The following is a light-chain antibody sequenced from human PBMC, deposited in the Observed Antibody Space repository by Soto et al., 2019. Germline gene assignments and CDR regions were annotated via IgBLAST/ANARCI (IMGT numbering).Light chain of an antibody. CDR2: EVT. CDR1: SSEVGAYNY. CDR3: SSFASSNTWV. Sequence: QSALTQPPSASGSPGQSVTISCTGTSSEVGAYNYVSWYQQHAGKAPKLVIYEVTKRPSGVPDRFSGSKSANTASLTVSGLQAEDEADYYCSSFASSNTWVFGGGTQLTV. J-gene: IGLJ3*02. V-gene: IGLV2-8*01.